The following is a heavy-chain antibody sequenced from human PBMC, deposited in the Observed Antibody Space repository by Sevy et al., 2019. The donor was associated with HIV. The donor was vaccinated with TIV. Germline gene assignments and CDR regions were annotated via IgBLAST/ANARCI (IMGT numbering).Heavy chain of an antibody. CDR3: AREIPDYVSGYYSVDAFDV. CDR1: GGSFSNFP. J-gene: IGHJ3*01. Sequence: ASVKVSCKASGGSFSNFPVSWVRQVPGQGLEWMGMIISKFGTTDYAQKFQGRVTITADESTTTAYMELTSLRSEDTAVYYCAREIPDYVSGYYSVDAFDVWGQGTKVTVSS. V-gene: IGHV1-69*13. D-gene: IGHD3-22*01. CDR2: IISKFGTT.